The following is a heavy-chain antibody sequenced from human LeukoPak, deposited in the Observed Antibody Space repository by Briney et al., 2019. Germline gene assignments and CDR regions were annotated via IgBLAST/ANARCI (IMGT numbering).Heavy chain of an antibody. Sequence: PGGSPRLSCSASGFTFSKVWTSWVRQAPGKGLEWIGLIKSKTDGGTPGYAAPVKGRFTISRDDSENTLYLQMNSLKTDDTAVYYCSTYTSGWYWGQGTLVTVSS. J-gene: IGHJ4*02. CDR1: GFTFSKVW. CDR2: IKSKTDGGTP. CDR3: STYTSGWY. D-gene: IGHD6-19*01. V-gene: IGHV3-15*01.